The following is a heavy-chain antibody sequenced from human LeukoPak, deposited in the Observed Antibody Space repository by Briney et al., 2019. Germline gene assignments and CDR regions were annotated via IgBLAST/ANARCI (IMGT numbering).Heavy chain of an antibody. CDR1: GGTFSSYA. J-gene: IGHJ5*02. D-gene: IGHD2-2*01. V-gene: IGHV1-69*05. CDR3: ARSTSHCSSTSCYGFWFDP. CDR2: IIPIFGTA. Sequence: GPSVKVSCKASGGTFSSYAISWVRQPPGQGLEWMGGIIPIFGTANYAQKFQGRVTITTDESTSTAYMELSSLRSEDTAVYYCARSTSHCSSTSCYGFWFDPWGQGTLVTVSS.